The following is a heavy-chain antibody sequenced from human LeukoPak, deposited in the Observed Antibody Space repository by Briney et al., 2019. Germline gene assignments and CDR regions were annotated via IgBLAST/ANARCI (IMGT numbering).Heavy chain of an antibody. CDR1: GGTFSSYA. Sequence: SVKVSCKASGGTFSSYAISWVRQAPGQGLEWMGGIIPIFGTANYAQKFQGRVTITADESTSTAYMELSSLRSEDTAVYYCARVGPLNIVATITWFDYWGQGTLVTVSS. V-gene: IGHV1-69*13. CDR2: IIPIFGTA. CDR3: ARVGPLNIVATITWFDY. D-gene: IGHD5-12*01. J-gene: IGHJ4*02.